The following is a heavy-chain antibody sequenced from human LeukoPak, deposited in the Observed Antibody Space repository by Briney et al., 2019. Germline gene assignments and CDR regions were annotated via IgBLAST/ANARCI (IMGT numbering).Heavy chain of an antibody. V-gene: IGHV3-7*01. Sequence: GGSLRLSCAASGFTFSDYWMSWVRQAPGKGLEWVANIKQDGSEKYYVDSVKGRFTISRDNAKNSLYLQMNSLRAEDTAVYYCAKDKGSSSWHSDYWGQGTLVTVSS. D-gene: IGHD6-13*01. CDR3: AKDKGSSSWHSDY. CDR2: IKQDGSEK. CDR1: GFTFSDYW. J-gene: IGHJ4*02.